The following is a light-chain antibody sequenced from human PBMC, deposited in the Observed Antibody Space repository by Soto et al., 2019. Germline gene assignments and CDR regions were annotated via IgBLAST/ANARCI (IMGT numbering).Light chain of an antibody. CDR3: SSYTSSSTRV. V-gene: IGLV2-14*01. CDR2: DVS. J-gene: IGLJ3*02. CDR1: RSDVGGYNY. Sequence: QSALTHPASVSGSPGQSITISCTGTRSDVGGYNYVSWYQQHAGKAPKLMIYDVSNRPSGVSNRFSGSKSGNTASLTISGLQAEDEADYYCSSYTSSSTRVFGGGTKVTVL.